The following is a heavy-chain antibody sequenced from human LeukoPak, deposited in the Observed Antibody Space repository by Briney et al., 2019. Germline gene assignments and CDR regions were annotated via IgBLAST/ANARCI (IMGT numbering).Heavy chain of an antibody. CDR3: ARGTWEYGQH. D-gene: IGHD1-7*01. J-gene: IGHJ1*01. V-gene: IGHV5-51*01. Sequence: GESLKIPCKGSGYSFTSYWIGWVRQMPGKGLEWMGIIYPGDSDTRYSPAFQSQVTISASQSISTAYREWSSLKASDTAMYYCARGTWEYGQHWGQGTLVTVSS. CDR2: IYPGDSDT. CDR1: GYSFTSYW.